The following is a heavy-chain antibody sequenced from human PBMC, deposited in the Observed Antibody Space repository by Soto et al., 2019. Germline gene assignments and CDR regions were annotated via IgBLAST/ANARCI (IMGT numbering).Heavy chain of an antibody. J-gene: IGHJ4*02. D-gene: IGHD1-26*01. CDR1: GGSISSSSYY. CDR3: ARHVGATNFDY. Sequence: QLQLQESGPGLVKPSETLSLTCTVSGGSISSSSYYWGWIRQPPGKGLEWIGSIYYSGSTYYNPSLKSRVTISVDTSKNQFSLKLSSVTAADTAVYYCARHVGATNFDYLGQGTLVTVSS. CDR2: IYYSGST. V-gene: IGHV4-39*01.